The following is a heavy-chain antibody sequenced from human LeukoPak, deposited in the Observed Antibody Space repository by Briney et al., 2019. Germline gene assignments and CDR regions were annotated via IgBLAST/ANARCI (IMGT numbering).Heavy chain of an antibody. CDR3: ARVGAAGGLDY. CDR1: GFTFSNYG. J-gene: IGHJ4*02. Sequence: GRSLRLSCAASGFTFSNYGMHWVRQAPGKGLEWVALIWYDGSNKYYADSVKGRFTISRDNSKNTLYLQMNSLRAEDTAVYYCARVGAAGGLDYWGQGTLVTVSS. D-gene: IGHD3-16*01. V-gene: IGHV3-33*01. CDR2: IWYDGSNK.